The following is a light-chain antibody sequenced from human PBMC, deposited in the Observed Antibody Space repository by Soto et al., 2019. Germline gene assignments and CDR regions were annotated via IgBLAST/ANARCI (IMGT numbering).Light chain of an antibody. J-gene: IGLJ3*02. CDR1: SSDVGDFNY. CDR2: RNN. CDR3: AAWDDSLSGLV. Sequence: QSALTQPASVSGSPGRSVTISCTGSSSDVGDFNYVSWYQQLPGTAPKLLIYRNNQRPSGVPDRFSGSKSGTSASLAISGLRSEDEADYYCAAWDDSLSGLVFGGGTKLTVL. V-gene: IGLV1-47*01.